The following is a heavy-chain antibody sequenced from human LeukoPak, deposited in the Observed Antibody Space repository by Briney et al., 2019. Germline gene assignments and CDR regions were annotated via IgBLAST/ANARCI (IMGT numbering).Heavy chain of an antibody. D-gene: IGHD5-24*01. CDR1: GFTFSSYS. CDR3: ARDNRRDGYNP. CDR2: ISSSSTI. J-gene: IGHJ4*02. V-gene: IGHV3-48*04. Sequence: GGSLRLSCAASGFTFSSYSMNWVRQAPGKGLEWVSYISSSSTIYYADSVKGRFTISRDNAKNSLYLQMNSLRAEDTAVYYCARDNRRDGYNPWGQGTLVTVSS.